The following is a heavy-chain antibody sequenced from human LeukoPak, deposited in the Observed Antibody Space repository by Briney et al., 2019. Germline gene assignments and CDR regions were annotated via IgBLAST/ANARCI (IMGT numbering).Heavy chain of an antibody. J-gene: IGHJ4*02. D-gene: IGHD2-2*02. Sequence: GASVTVSCKTSGYSFTIQDMHWVRQAPGQRLEWMGCINPGNGDTKYSQEFQGRVTITRDTSATTAYMELSSLRSDDMAVYYCPLYNYWGQGTLVTVSS. CDR3: PLYNY. CDR1: GYSFTIQD. V-gene: IGHV1-3*03. CDR2: INPGNGDT.